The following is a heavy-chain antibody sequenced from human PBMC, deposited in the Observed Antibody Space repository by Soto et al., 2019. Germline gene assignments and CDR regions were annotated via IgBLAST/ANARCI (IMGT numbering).Heavy chain of an antibody. CDR3: ARSYYYDSSGYSPIFDY. CDR1: GYTFTGYY. CDR2: INPNSGGT. Sequence: GASVKVSCKASGYTFTGYYMHWVRQAPGQGLEWMGWINPNSGGTNYAQKFQGWVTMTRDTSISTAYMELSRLRSDDTAVYYCARSYYYDSSGYSPIFDYWGQGTLVTVSS. V-gene: IGHV1-2*04. D-gene: IGHD3-22*01. J-gene: IGHJ4*02.